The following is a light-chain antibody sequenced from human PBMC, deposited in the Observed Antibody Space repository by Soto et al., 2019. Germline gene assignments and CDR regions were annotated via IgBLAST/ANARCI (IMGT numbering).Light chain of an antibody. V-gene: IGKV3-20*01. J-gene: IGKJ1*01. CDR2: GAS. CDR3: QQYGSSPRT. CDR1: QSVTSNY. Sequence: EIVLTQSPGTLSLSPGERATLSCRASQSVTSNYLAWYQQKPGQAPRLLIYGASSRATGIPDRFTGSGSGTDFTLTISRLEPEDFVVYYCQQYGSSPRTFGQGTKAEIK.